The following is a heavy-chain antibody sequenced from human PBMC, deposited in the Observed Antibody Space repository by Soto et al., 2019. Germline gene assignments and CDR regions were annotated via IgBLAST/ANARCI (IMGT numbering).Heavy chain of an antibody. J-gene: IGHJ2*01. CDR2: IYYSGST. CDR3: ARVRDSSGYYSRYFDL. Sequence: QVQLQESGPGLVKPSETLSLTCTVSGGSISSYYWSWIRQPPGKGLEWIGYIYYSGSTNYNPSLKRRVTTSVDTSKNQLALKLSSVTAADTAVYYCARVRDSSGYYSRYFDLWGRGTLVTVSS. V-gene: IGHV4-59*01. CDR1: GGSISSYY. D-gene: IGHD3-22*01.